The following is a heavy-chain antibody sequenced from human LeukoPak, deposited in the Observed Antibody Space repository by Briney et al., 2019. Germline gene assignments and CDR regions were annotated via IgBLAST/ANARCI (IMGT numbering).Heavy chain of an antibody. V-gene: IGHV4-4*07. J-gene: IGHJ4*02. D-gene: IGHD6-6*01. CDR2: IYTSGST. CDR1: SGSLGSSY. Sequence: SQTLSLTCTVSSGSLGSSYWNSLRHPAGKGLEWIGHIYTSGSTNYNPSLKSRVSMSVDTSKNQFSLKLNSVTAADTAFYYCAREYSSSSGKALDYWGQGTLVTVSS. CDR3: AREYSSSSGKALDY.